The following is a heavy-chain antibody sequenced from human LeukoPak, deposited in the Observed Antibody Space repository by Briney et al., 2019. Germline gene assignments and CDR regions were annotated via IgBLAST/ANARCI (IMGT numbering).Heavy chain of an antibody. Sequence: GGSLRLSCAASGFTFSSYAMHWVRQAPGKGLEYVSAISSDGDNTYYTNSVKGRFTISRDNSKNTLYLQMGSLRAEDMAVYYCASEGAYSSSWPPRDYYYYGMDVWGQGPTATVSS. D-gene: IGHD6-13*01. CDR2: ISSDGDNT. CDR3: ASEGAYSSSWPPRDYYYYGMDV. J-gene: IGHJ6*02. CDR1: GFTFSSYA. V-gene: IGHV3-64*01.